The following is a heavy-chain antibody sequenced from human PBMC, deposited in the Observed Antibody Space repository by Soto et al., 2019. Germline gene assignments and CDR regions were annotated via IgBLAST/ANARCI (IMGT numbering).Heavy chain of an antibody. Sequence: GGSLRLSCIASGFAFSSRGMHWVRQAPGKGLEWVALISYDGRNEKYAESLKGRFTISRDNSESTLYLQMNGLRPDDAAVYYCVKDFGSGYLQVGADLWGQGTQVTVSS. CDR1: GFAFSSRG. D-gene: IGHD2-15*01. CDR2: ISYDGRNE. CDR3: VKDFGSGYLQVGADL. V-gene: IGHV3-30*18. J-gene: IGHJ5*02.